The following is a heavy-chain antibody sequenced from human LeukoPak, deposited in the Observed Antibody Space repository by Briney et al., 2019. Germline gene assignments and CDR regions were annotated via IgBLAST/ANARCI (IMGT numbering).Heavy chain of an antibody. D-gene: IGHD6-13*01. V-gene: IGHV4-39*01. J-gene: IGHJ6*02. Sequence: SETLSLTCTVSGVSISTGLYYWGWIRQPPGKGLEWIGSIYYSGYTYYNPYYNTSPKSRVTISVDTSKNQFSLKLSSVTATDTAVYYCARVNAAAGHPIYYYYGMDVWGQGTTVTVSS. CDR2: IYYSGYT. CDR1: GVSISTGLYY. CDR3: ARVNAAAGHPIYYYYGMDV.